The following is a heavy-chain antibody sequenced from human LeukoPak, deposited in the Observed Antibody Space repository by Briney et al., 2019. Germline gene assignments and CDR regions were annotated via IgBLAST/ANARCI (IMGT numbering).Heavy chain of an antibody. J-gene: IGHJ3*02. CDR2: INHSGST. CDR3: ARASLPPVYDAFDI. CDR1: GGSFTGYY. D-gene: IGHD1-14*01. Sequence: SETLSLTCAVYGGSFTGYYWSWVRQPPGKGLEWIGEINHSGSTNYSPSLKSRVTISVDMSKNQFSLKLSSVTAADTAVYYCARASLPPVYDAFDIWGQGTMVTVSS. V-gene: IGHV4-34*01.